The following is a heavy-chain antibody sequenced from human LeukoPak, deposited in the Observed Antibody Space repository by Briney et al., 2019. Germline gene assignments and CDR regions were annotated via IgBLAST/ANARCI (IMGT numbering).Heavy chain of an antibody. CDR1: GFTFSGYG. CDR2: ISYDGSNK. J-gene: IGHJ4*02. CDR3: AKGRNDPSGYYFDY. Sequence: GGSLRLSCAASGFTFSGYGMHWVRQAPGKGLEWVAVISYDGSNKYYADSVKGRFTISRDNSKNTLYLQMNRLRAEDAAVYYCAKGRNDPSGYYFDYWGPGTLVTVSS. D-gene: IGHD1-1*01. V-gene: IGHV3-30*18.